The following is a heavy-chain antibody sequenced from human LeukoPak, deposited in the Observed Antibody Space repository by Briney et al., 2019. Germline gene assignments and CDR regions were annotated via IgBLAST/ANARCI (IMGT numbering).Heavy chain of an antibody. J-gene: IGHJ4*02. V-gene: IGHV5-51*01. D-gene: IGHD6-6*01. Sequence: GESLKISCKGSGYSFSTYWIAWVRQMPGKGLEWMGIIYPGDSDTRYSPSLQGQVTISVDESISTAYLQWSSLKASDTAMYYCARLMAADGSSSDLHYWGQGTLVTVSS. CDR3: ARLMAADGSSSDLHY. CDR2: IYPGDSDT. CDR1: GYSFSTYW.